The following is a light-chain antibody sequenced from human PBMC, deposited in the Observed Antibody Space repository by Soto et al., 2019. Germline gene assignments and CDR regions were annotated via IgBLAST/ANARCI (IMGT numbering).Light chain of an antibody. V-gene: IGKV3-11*01. CDR2: DAS. CDR3: QQRSNWPT. CDR1: QSVRIY. Sequence: NVLTQSPATLSLSPGERATLSCRASQSVRIYLAWYQHRPGQAPRLLIYDASKRATGIPARFSGSGSGTDFTLTISRLEPEDSGVYYCQQRSNWPTFGQGTKVDIK. J-gene: IGKJ1*01.